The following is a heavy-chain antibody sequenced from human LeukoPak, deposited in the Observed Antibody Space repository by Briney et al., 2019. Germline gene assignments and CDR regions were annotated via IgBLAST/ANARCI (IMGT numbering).Heavy chain of an antibody. CDR2: MNPNSGNT. CDR1: GYTFTSYD. D-gene: IGHD4-23*01. Sequence: ASVKVSCKASGYTFTSYDINWVRQATGQGREWMGWMNPNSGNTGYAQKFQGRVTMTRNTSISTAYMELSSLRSEDTAVYYCARVYPTVVTPGDFDYWGQGTLVTVSS. V-gene: IGHV1-8*01. J-gene: IGHJ4*02. CDR3: ARVYPTVVTPGDFDY.